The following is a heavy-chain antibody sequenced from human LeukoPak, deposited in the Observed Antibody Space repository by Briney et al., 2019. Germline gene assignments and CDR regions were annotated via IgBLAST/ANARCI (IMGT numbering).Heavy chain of an antibody. CDR3: ARGRRIAAAGRNWFDP. D-gene: IGHD6-13*01. J-gene: IGHJ5*02. CDR1: GGSFSGYY. Sequence: SETLSLTCAVYGGSFSGYYWSWIRQPPGKGLEWIGEINHSGSTNYNPSLKSRVTISVDTSKNQFSLKLSSVTAADTAVYYRARGRRIAAAGRNWFDPWGQGTLVTVFS. CDR2: INHSGST. V-gene: IGHV4-34*01.